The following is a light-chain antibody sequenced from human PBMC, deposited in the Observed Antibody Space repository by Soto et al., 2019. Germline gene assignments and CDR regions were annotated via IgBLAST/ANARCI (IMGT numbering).Light chain of an antibody. CDR1: SSDVGAYNY. CDR3: SSYAGSNNLGV. CDR2: EVT. J-gene: IGLJ2*01. Sequence: QSALTQPPSASGSPGQSVTISCTGTSSDVGAYNYVSWYQQHPGKAPKLMIYEVTKRPSGVPDRFSGSKSGNTASLTVSGLHAEDEADYYCSSYAGSNNLGVFGGGTKLTVL. V-gene: IGLV2-8*01.